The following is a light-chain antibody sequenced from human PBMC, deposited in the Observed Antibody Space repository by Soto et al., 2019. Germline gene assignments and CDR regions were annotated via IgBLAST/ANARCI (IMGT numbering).Light chain of an antibody. CDR1: SGDVGSYNL. V-gene: IGLV2-23*02. CDR2: EVT. J-gene: IGLJ1*01. CDR3: CSYAGNSEV. Sequence: QSVLTQPASVSGSPGQSITIPCTGTSGDVGSYNLVSWYQQHPGKAPKLLIYEVTERPSGVSNRFSGSKSGNTASLTISGLQPDDEADYYCCSYAGNSEVFGPGTKVTVL.